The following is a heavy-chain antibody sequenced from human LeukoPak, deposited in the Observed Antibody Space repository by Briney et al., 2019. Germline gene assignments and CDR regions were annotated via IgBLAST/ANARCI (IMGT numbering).Heavy chain of an antibody. D-gene: IGHD2-2*01. CDR3: ARPLGYCSRTSCYGGTVFDY. CDR2: IGAYNGNT. V-gene: IGHV1-18*01. CDR1: GYTFTSYG. J-gene: IGHJ4*02. Sequence: ASVKVSCKASGYTFTSYGISWVRQAPGQGLEWMGWIGAYNGNTNYAQKLQGRVTMTTDTSTSTAYMELRSLRSDDTAVYYCARPLGYCSRTSCYGGTVFDYWGQGTLVTVSS.